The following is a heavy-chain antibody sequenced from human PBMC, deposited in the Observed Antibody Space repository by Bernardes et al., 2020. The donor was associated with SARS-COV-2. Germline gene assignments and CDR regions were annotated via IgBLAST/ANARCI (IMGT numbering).Heavy chain of an antibody. D-gene: IGHD3-16*02. CDR1: GYTLTELS. Sequence: ASVKVSCKVSGYTLTELSMHWVRQAPGKGLEWMGGFDPDDGETIYAQKFQGRVTMTEDTSTDTAYMELSSLRSEDTAVYYCATGVMITFGGVIGPGDYWGQGTLVTVSS. CDR3: ATGVMITFGGVIGPGDY. V-gene: IGHV1-24*01. CDR2: FDPDDGET. J-gene: IGHJ4*02.